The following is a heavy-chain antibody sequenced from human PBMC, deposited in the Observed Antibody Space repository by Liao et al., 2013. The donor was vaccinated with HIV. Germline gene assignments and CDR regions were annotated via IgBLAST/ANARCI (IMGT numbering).Heavy chain of an antibody. J-gene: IGHJ3*02. D-gene: IGHD6-19*01. V-gene: IGHV4-4*07. CDR3: ATNRLGAFET. Sequence: QVQLQESGPGLVKPSETLSLTCTVSSGSISSFYWSWIRQPAGKGLEWIGRIRPSGIIDYSPSLKSRVTMSRDTSKNQFSLKLSSVTAADTAVYYCATNRLGAFETWGQGTVVTVSS. CDR2: IRPSGII. CDR1: SGSISSFY.